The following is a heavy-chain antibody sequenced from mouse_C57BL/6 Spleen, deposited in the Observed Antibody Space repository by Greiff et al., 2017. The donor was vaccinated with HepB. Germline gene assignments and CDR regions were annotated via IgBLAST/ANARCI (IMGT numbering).Heavy chain of an antibody. D-gene: IGHD2-12*01. CDR2: INDDGSTT. V-gene: IGHV5-16*01. CDR3: ARKDYKDWFAY. J-gene: IGHJ3*01. Sequence: EVQGVESEAGLVQPGSSMKLSCTASGFTFSNYYMAWVRQVPGKGLEWVANINDDGSTTYYLDSLKSRFIISRDNAKNILYLQMSSLKSEDTATYYCARKDYKDWFAYWGQGTLVTVSA. CDR1: GFTFSNYY.